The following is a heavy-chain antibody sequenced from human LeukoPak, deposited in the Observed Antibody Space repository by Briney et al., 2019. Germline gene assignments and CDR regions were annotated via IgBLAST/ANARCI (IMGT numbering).Heavy chain of an antibody. J-gene: IGHJ6*04. CDR2: IIPIFGTA. V-gene: IGHV1-69*06. CDR1: RGTFISYA. Sequence: SVKVSCKASRGTFISYAIRWVRQAPGQGLEWMGGIIPIFGTANYAQKFQGRVTITADKSTSTAYMELSSLRTEDTAVYYCASTSPSGYYYYGMDVWGKGTTVTVSS. CDR3: ASTSPSGYYYYGMDV.